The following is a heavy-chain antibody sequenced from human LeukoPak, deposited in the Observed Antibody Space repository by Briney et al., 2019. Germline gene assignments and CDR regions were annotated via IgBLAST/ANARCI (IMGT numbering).Heavy chain of an antibody. D-gene: IGHD2-21*01. CDR3: ARELWVRHYYYGMDV. Sequence: PSETLSLTCTVSGGSISSSSYYWGWIRQPPGKGLEWIGSIYYSGSTYYNPSLKSRVTISVDTSKNQFSLKLSSVTAADTAVYYCARELWVRHYYYGMDVWGQGTTVTVSS. CDR1: GGSISSSSYY. J-gene: IGHJ6*02. V-gene: IGHV4-39*07. CDR2: IYYSGST.